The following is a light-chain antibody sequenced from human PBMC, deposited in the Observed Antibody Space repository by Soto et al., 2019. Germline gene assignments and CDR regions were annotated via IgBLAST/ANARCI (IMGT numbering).Light chain of an antibody. J-gene: IGKJ1*01. Sequence: IVLIQSPATLSVSPGERATLSCRASQNISNSLIWYHQKPGQAPRLLIYDVSNRATDIPARFSGSGSGTDFTLTISSLEPEDLAVYYCQQRSNWPRTFGQGTKVEIK. CDR1: QNISNS. V-gene: IGKV3-11*01. CDR3: QQRSNWPRT. CDR2: DVS.